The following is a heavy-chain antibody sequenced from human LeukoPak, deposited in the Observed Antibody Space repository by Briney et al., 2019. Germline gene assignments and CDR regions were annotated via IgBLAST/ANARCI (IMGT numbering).Heavy chain of an antibody. CDR3: ARVDILTGYYFFDY. V-gene: IGHV1-2*02. J-gene: IGHJ4*02. CDR1: GYTFTGYY. CDR2: INPNSGGT. Sequence: ASVKVSCKASGYTFTGYYMHWVRQAPGQGLEWMGWINPNSGGTNYAQKFQGRVTMTRDTSISTAYMELSRLRSDDTAVYFCARVDILTGYYFFDYWGQGTLVTVSS. D-gene: IGHD3-9*01.